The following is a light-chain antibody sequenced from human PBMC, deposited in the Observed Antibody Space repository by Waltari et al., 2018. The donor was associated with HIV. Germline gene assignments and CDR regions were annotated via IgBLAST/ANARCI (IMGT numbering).Light chain of an antibody. J-gene: IGLJ2*01. V-gene: IGLV2-14*03. CDR2: DVS. CDR3: SSYTSSSTL. CDR1: SSDVGGYNY. Sequence: QSALTQPASVSGSPGQSITISCTGTSSDVGGYNYVSWYQQHPGKAPKLMSYDVSNRPSGVSNRFSGSKSGNTDSLTISGLQAEDEADYYCSSYTSSSTLFGGGTKLTVL.